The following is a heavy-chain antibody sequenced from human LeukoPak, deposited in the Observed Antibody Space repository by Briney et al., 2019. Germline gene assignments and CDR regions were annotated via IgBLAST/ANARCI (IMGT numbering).Heavy chain of an antibody. J-gene: IGHJ6*02. V-gene: IGHV4-39*01. CDR2: IYYSGST. CDR3: ARHPARGIATTYYYGMDV. D-gene: IGHD6-13*01. Sequence: SETLSLTCTVSGGSISSSSYYWGWIRQPPGRGLEWIGSIYYSGSTYYNPSLKSRVTISVDTYKPQFSLKLSSVTAADTAVYYCARHPARGIATTYYYGMDVWGQGTTVTVSS. CDR1: GGSISSSSYY.